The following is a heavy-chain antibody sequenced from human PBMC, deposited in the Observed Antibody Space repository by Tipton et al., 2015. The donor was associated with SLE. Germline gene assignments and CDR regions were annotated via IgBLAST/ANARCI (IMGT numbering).Heavy chain of an antibody. J-gene: IGHJ6*03. CDR2: ISYGGGT. CDR1: GGSISSNY. V-gene: IGHV4-59*08. CDR3: ARSLLGDTRGYYMDV. Sequence: TLSLTCSVSGGSISSNYWIWIRQPPGKGLEWIGYISYGGGTNYNPSIKSRVTMSVDTAKNQFSLKLTSVTAADTAVYYCARSLLGDTRGYYMDVWGKGTTVTVSS. D-gene: IGHD1-26*01.